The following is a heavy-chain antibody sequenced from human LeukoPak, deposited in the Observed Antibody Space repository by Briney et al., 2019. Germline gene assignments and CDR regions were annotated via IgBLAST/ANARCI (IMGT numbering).Heavy chain of an antibody. CDR3: AKEGAVAGFDY. CDR1: GFTFSTYG. Sequence: GGSLRLSCAASGFTFSTYGMSWVRQAPGKGLEWVSAIGGSGGGTYYADSVKGRFTISRDNSKNTLYLQMNSLRAEDTAVYYCAKEGAVAGFDYWGQGTLVTVSS. J-gene: IGHJ4*02. CDR2: IGGSGGGT. D-gene: IGHD6-19*01. V-gene: IGHV3-23*01.